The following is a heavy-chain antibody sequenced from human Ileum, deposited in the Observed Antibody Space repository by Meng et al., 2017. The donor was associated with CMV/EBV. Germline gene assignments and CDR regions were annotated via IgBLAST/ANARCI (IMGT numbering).Heavy chain of an antibody. V-gene: IGHV1-8*03. CDR2: VNPNSGKT. Sequence: ASVKVSCKATGYTFTHYDVNWVRQAAGRGLEWMGWVNPNSGKTGYAQKFQGRVTITSDTATGTAYMELTSLTSEDTAMYFCARGWGNRANSRLDSWGQGTVVIVSS. J-gene: IGHJ4*02. CDR3: ARGWGNRANSRLDS. D-gene: IGHD4/OR15-4a*01. CDR1: GYTFTHYD.